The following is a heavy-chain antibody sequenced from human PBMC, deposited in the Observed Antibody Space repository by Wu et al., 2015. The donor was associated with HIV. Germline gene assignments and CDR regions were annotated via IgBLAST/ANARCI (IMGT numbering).Heavy chain of an antibody. CDR1: GYTFTNYG. V-gene: IGHV1-18*01. D-gene: IGHD7-27*01. CDR3: ARVQGTGEYYFDY. CDR2: ISGKNDDT. Sequence: QVQLLQSGGEVKKPGASVKVSCKASGYTFTNYGTGWVRQAPGQRLEWMGWISGKNDDTSYAQKLQARVTMTKDTSTRTAFLEVRSLRSDDTAVYYCARVQGTGEYYFDYWGQGTLVTVSS. J-gene: IGHJ4*02.